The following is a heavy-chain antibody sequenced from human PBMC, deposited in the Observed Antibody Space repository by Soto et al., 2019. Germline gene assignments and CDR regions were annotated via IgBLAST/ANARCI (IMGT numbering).Heavy chain of an antibody. Sequence: ASVKVSCKVSGYTLTELSMHWVRQAPGKGLEWMGGFDPEDGETIYAQKFQGRVTMTEDTSTDTAYMELSSLRSEDTAVYYCATVGPQFRYFDWLLSSPYYYYYMDVWGKGTTVTVSS. V-gene: IGHV1-24*01. CDR2: FDPEDGET. CDR3: ATVGPQFRYFDWLLSSPYYYYYMDV. D-gene: IGHD3-9*01. CDR1: GYTLTELS. J-gene: IGHJ6*03.